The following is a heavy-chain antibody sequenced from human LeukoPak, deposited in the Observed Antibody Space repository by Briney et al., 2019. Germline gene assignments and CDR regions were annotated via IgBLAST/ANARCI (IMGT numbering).Heavy chain of an antibody. D-gene: IGHD6-6*01. CDR2: ISSSSSYI. J-gene: IGHJ5*02. Sequence: GGSLRLSCAASGFTFSSYSMNWVRQAPGKGLDWVSSISSSSSYIYYADSVKGRFTISRDNAKNSLYLQMNSLRAEDTAVYYCARDLERQLGFDPWGQGTLVTVSS. V-gene: IGHV3-21*01. CDR3: ARDLERQLGFDP. CDR1: GFTFSSYS.